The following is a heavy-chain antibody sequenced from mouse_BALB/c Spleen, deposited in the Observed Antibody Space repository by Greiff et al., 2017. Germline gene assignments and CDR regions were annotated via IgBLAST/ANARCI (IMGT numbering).Heavy chain of an antibody. CDR1: GDSITSGY. Sequence: DVMLVESGPSLVKPSQTLSLTCSVTGDSITSGYWNWIRKFPGNKLEYMGYISYSGSTYYNPSIKSRISITRDTSKNQYYLQFNSVTTKDTATYYCARDPFYDGYYGGYFDYWGQGTTLTVSS. D-gene: IGHD2-3*01. CDR3: ARDPFYDGYYGGYFDY. CDR2: ISYSGST. V-gene: IGHV3-8*02. J-gene: IGHJ2*01.